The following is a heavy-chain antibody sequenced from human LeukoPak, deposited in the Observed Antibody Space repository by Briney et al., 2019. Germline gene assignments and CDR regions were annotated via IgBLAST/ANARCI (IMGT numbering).Heavy chain of an antibody. CDR2: ISYDGSNK. J-gene: IGHJ4*02. CDR1: GFTFSSYA. CDR3: ARVKGFGVTGTTRGCYFDY. V-gene: IGHV3-30-3*01. Sequence: PGGSLRLSCAASGFTFSSYAMHWVRQAPGKGLEWVAVISYDGSNKDYADSVKGRFTISRDNSKNTLYLQMNSLRAEDTAVYYCARVKGFGVTGTTRGCYFDYWGQGTLVTVSS. D-gene: IGHD1-20*01.